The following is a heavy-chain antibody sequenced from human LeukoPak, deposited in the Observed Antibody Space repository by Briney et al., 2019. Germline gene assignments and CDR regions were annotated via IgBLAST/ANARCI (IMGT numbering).Heavy chain of an antibody. Sequence: SETLSLTCTVSGGSISSYYWSWIRQPPGEGLEWIGYISYSGSTCYNPSLKSRLTISVDTSKKQFSLKLSSVTAADTAVYFCARDGSGTYYVDGFDFWGQGTTVTVSS. CDR2: ISYSGST. D-gene: IGHD1-26*01. CDR1: GGSISSYY. V-gene: IGHV4-59*01. J-gene: IGHJ3*01. CDR3: ARDGSGTYYVDGFDF.